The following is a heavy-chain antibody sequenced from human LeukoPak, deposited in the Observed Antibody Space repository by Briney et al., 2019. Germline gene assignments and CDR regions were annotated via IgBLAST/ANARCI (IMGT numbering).Heavy chain of an antibody. J-gene: IGHJ4*02. CDR3: AGRRSSGWYAY. V-gene: IGHV3-53*01. Sequence: GGSLRLSCAASGFIFSSYTMNRVRQAPGKGLEWVSVIYDSGTTYYADSVKGRFLIFRDTSKNTVDLQMNSLRVEDTAVYYCAGRRSSGWYAYWGQGTLVTVSS. CDR2: IYDSGTT. D-gene: IGHD6-19*01. CDR1: GFIFSSYT.